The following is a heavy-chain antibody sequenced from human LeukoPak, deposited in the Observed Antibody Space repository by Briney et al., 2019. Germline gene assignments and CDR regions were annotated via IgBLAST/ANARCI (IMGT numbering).Heavy chain of an antibody. V-gene: IGHV3-53*01. CDR2: IYSGGST. CDR1: GFTVSSNY. D-gene: IGHD3-16*01. CDR3: ASQTYDYVSV. J-gene: IGHJ4*02. Sequence: GGSLRLSCAASGFTVSSNYMSWVRQAPGKGLEWVSVIYSGGSTYNADSVKGRFTISRDNSKNTLYLQMNSLRAEDTAVYYCASQTYDYVSVWGQGTLVTVSS.